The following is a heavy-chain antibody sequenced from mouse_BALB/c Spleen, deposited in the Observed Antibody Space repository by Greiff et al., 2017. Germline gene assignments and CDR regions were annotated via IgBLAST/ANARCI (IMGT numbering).Heavy chain of an antibody. Sequence: VQLVESGPGLVAPSQSLSITCTVSGFSLTGYGVNWVRQPPGKGLEWLGMIWGDGSTDYNSALKSRLSISKDNSKSQVFLKMNSLQTDDTARYYCARETPRSSLYAMDYWGQGTSVTVSS. CDR3: ARETPRSSLYAMDY. CDR1: GFSLTGYG. CDR2: IWGDGST. J-gene: IGHJ4*01. V-gene: IGHV2-6-7*01. D-gene: IGHD1-1*01.